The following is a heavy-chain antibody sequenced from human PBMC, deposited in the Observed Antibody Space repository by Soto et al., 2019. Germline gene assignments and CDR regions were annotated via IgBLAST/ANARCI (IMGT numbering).Heavy chain of an antibody. D-gene: IGHD3-16*02. Sequence: SETLSLTCAVSGGSISSGGYSWSWIRQPPGKGLGWVGYIYHSGSTHYNPSLTSRVAISVDRSQDQVSLRLNSVTAADTAVYYRARGSLYVLVFDTWGQGTMVTVSS. V-gene: IGHV4-30-2*01. J-gene: IGHJ3*02. CDR1: GGSISSGGYS. CDR2: IYHSGST. CDR3: ARGSLYVLVFDT.